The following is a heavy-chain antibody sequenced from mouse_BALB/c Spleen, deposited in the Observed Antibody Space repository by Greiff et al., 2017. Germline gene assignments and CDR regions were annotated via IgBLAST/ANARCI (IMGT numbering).Heavy chain of an antibody. Sequence: EVQLVESGGDLVKPGGSLKLSCAASGFTFSSYGMSWVRQTPDKRLEWVATISSGGSYTYYPDSVKGRFTISRDNAKNTLYLQMSSLKSEDTAMYYCARQDSHESYFDFWGQGTTLTVSS. D-gene: IGHD6-1*01. CDR1: GFTFSSYG. CDR3: ARQDSHESYFDF. CDR2: ISSGGSYT. J-gene: IGHJ2*01. V-gene: IGHV5-6*01.